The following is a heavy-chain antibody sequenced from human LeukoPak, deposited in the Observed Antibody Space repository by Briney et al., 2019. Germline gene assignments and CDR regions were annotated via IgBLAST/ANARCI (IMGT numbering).Heavy chain of an antibody. CDR2: IYYSGST. V-gene: IGHV4-39*06. Sequence: SETLSLTCTVSGGSISSSSYYWGWIRQPPGKGLEWIGSIYYSGSTYYNPSLKSRVTISVDTSKNQFPLKLSSVTAADTAVYYCARSEIAVAGTAGYWGQGTLVTVSS. CDR3: ARSEIAVAGTAGY. J-gene: IGHJ4*02. CDR1: GGSISSSSYY. D-gene: IGHD6-19*01.